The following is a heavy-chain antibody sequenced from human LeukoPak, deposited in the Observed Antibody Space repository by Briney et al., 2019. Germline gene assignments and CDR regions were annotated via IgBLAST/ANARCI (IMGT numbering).Heavy chain of an antibody. D-gene: IGHD5-18*01. Sequence: NPSETLSLTCAVYGGSFSGYYWSWIRQPPGKGPEWIGEINHSGSTNYNPSLKSRVTISVDTSKNQFSLKLSSVTAADTAVYYCARRYSYGYGYFDYWGQGTLVTVSS. J-gene: IGHJ4*02. CDR1: GGSFSGYY. CDR2: INHSGST. CDR3: ARRYSYGYGYFDY. V-gene: IGHV4-34*01.